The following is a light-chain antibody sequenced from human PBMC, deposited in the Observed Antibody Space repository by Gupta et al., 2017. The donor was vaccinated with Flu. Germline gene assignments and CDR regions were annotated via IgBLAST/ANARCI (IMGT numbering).Light chain of an antibody. J-gene: IGKJ2*01. V-gene: IGKV3-20*01. Sequence: EIVLTQSPGTLSLSPGERATLSCRASQSVSNNYLEWYQQKPGQAPRLIVYGASSRATGIPDRFSGSGSGTDFTLTSSRRETEDFAVYYVQQDVSSNIFGQGTKMEIK. CDR1: QSVSNNY. CDR2: GAS. CDR3: QQDVSSNI.